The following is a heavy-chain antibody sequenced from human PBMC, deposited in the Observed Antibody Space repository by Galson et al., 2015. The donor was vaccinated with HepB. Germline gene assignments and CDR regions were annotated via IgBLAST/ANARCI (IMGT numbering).Heavy chain of an antibody. Sequence: ETLSLTCTVSGGSISSYYWSWIRQPPGKGLEWIGYIYYSGSTNYNPSLKSRVTISVDTSKNQFSLKLSSVTAADTAVYYCARENSSGWALSTWFDPWGQGTLVTVSS. D-gene: IGHD6-19*01. V-gene: IGHV4-59*01. CDR2: IYYSGST. CDR1: GGSISSYY. CDR3: ARENSSGWALSTWFDP. J-gene: IGHJ5*02.